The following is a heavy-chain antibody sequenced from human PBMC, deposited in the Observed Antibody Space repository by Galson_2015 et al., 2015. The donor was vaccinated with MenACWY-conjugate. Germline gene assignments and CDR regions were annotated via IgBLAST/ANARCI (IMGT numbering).Heavy chain of an antibody. CDR2: INAGNGNT. V-gene: IGHV1-3*01. CDR3: ARDPNIAAGGTLDY. J-gene: IGHJ4*02. CDR1: GYTFTSYA. Sequence: SVKVSCKASGYTFTSYAMHWVRQAPGQRLEWMGWINAGNGNTKYSQKFQGRVTISRDTSASTAYMELSSLRSEDTAVYYYARDPNIAAGGTLDYWGQGTLVTVSS. D-gene: IGHD6-13*01.